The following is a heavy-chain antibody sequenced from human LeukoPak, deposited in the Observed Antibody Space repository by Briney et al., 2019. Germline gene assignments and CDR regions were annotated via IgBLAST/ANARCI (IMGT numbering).Heavy chain of an antibody. CDR1: GGTFSSYA. J-gene: IGHJ6*02. Sequence: GASVKVSCKASGGTFSSYAISWVRRAPGQGLEWMGGIIPIFGTANYAQKFQGRVTITADESTSTAYMELSGLRSEDTAVYYCARQVAFHYYYYYGMDVWGQGTTVTVSS. D-gene: IGHD2-15*01. CDR2: IIPIFGTA. CDR3: ARQVAFHYYYYYGMDV. V-gene: IGHV1-69*13.